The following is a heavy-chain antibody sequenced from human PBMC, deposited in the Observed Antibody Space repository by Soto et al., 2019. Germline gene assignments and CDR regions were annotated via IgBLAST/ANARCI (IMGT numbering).Heavy chain of an antibody. CDR1: GGSFSGYY. CDR2: INHSGST. CDR3: ARGQRYFDWLLWAFDY. V-gene: IGHV4-34*01. D-gene: IGHD3-9*01. Sequence: LSLTCAVYGGSFSGYYWSWIRQRPGKGLEWIGEINHSGSTNYNPSLKSRVTISVDTSKNQFSLKLSSVTAADTAVYYCARGQRYFDWLLWAFDYWGQGTLVTVSS. J-gene: IGHJ4*02.